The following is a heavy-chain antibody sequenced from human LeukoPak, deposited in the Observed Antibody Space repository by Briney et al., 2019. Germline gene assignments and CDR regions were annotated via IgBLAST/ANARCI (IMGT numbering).Heavy chain of an antibody. J-gene: IGHJ6*02. CDR3: ARITGYSYGMDV. Sequence: ASVKVSCKASGYTFTSYGISWVRQAPGQGLEWMGWICAYNGNTNYAQKLQGRVTMTTDTSTSTAYMERRSLRSDDTAVYYCARITGYSYGMDVWGQGTTVTVSS. CDR1: GYTFTSYG. V-gene: IGHV1-18*01. D-gene: IGHD5-18*01. CDR2: ICAYNGNT.